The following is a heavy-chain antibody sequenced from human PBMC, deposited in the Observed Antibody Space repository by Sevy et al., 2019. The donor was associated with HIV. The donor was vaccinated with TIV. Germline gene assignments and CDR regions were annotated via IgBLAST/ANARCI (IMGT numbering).Heavy chain of an antibody. Sequence: SETLSLTCTVSCYSINRNTYWGWIRQPPGKGLEWLGSVHHGGSTYYNPSLKSRVTISTDTSKNQFSLKLNSVTAADAAVYFCARDSSNYYDSGSHYKTNVAGSAWFDPWGQGTLVTVSS. D-gene: IGHD3-10*01. CDR3: ARDSSNYYDSGSHYKTNVAGSAWFDP. J-gene: IGHJ5*02. V-gene: IGHV4-38-2*02. CDR2: VHHGGST. CDR1: CYSINRNTY.